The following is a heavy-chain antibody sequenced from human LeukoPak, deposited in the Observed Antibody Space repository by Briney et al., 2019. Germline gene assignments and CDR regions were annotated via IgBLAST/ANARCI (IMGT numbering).Heavy chain of an antibody. D-gene: IGHD3-16*01. CDR2: IYYSGST. CDR3: ARVITVRGVIFDY. CDR1: GVSISSSNSY. Sequence: SETLSLTCTVSGVSISSSNSYWGWIRQPPGKGLEWLGYIYYSGSTNYNPSLKSRVTISVDTSKNQFSLKLSSVTAADTAVYYCARVITVRGVIFDYWGQGTLVTVSS. V-gene: IGHV4-61*05. J-gene: IGHJ4*02.